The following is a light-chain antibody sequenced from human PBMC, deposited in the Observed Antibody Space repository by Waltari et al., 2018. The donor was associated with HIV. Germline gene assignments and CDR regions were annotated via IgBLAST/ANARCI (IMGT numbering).Light chain of an antibody. CDR3: AAWDDSLREV. CDR2: RNN. CDR1: SSNIGRNF. J-gene: IGLJ3*02. V-gene: IGLV1-47*01. Sequence: QSVLTQPPSASGTPGHSVTLSCSGRSSNIGRNFVYWYQQLPGAAPKLLIYRNNQRPSGVPDRFSCSKSGTSASLAISGLRSEDEADYYCAAWDDSLREVFGGGTKLTVL.